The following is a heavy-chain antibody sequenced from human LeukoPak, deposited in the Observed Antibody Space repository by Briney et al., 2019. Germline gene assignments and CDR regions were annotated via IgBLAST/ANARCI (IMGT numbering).Heavy chain of an antibody. CDR3: AKDAVGRNDYYESSGYFSLLPCYDGFDI. V-gene: IGHV3-23*01. J-gene: IGHJ3*02. CDR2: ISGSGGST. D-gene: IGHD3-22*01. CDR1: GFTFRVYA. Sequence: GGSLRLSCAASGFTFRVYAMSWVRQAPGKGLEWVSLISGSGGSTYYSDSVKGRFTISRDNSKNTLCLQMNSLSAEDTAVYQCAKDAVGRNDYYESSGYFSLLPCYDGFDIWGQGTMVTVSS.